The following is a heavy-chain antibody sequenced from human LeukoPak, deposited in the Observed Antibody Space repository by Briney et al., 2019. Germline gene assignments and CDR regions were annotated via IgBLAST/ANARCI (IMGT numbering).Heavy chain of an antibody. D-gene: IGHD2-15*01. CDR1: GGSISSSNW. CDR2: IYHSGST. V-gene: IGHV4-4*02. J-gene: IGHJ4*02. CDR3: SRTFCNSGRCYMVY. Sequence: PSETLSLTCAVSGGSISSSNWWSWVRQPPGKGLEWIGEIYHSGSTNYNPSLKSRVTISVDKSKNQFSLKLSSVTAADTAVYYCSRTFCNSGRCYMVYWGQGTLVTVSS.